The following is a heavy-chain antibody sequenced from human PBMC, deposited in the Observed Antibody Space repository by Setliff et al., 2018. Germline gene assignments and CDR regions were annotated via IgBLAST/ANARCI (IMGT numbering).Heavy chain of an antibody. J-gene: IGHJ4*02. CDR3: RLWSHSYHNDY. D-gene: IGHD3-16*02. CDR1: GESFSNNY. V-gene: IGHV4-34*01. CDR2: SDHGGNI. Sequence: SETLSLTCRVYGESFSNNYWSWIRQSPGKGLEWIGESDHGGNITIHPSLKSRLTMSVDTSKNQFSLKLTSVTAADPAVYYCRLWSHSYHNDYWGQGTLVTVSS.